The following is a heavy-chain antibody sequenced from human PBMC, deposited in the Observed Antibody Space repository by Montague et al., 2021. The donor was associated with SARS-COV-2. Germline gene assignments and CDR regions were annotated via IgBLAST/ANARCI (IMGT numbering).Heavy chain of an antibody. CDR1: GGSFSDYF. CDR2: INHRGTT. D-gene: IGHD3-22*01. J-gene: IGHJ4*02. Sequence: SETLSLTCAASGGSFSDYFWRWIRQPPGEGLEWIGEINHRGTTNYNPSLKSRVSISVDTSKNQFSLYLGSVTAADTAVYYCARGRQHFNMIVVVMTGGDYYFDXWGQGTMVTVSS. V-gene: IGHV4-34*01. CDR3: ARGRQHFNMIVVVMTGGDYYFDX.